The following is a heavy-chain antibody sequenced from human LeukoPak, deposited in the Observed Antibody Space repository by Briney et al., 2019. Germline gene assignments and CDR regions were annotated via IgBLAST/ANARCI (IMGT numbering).Heavy chain of an antibody. J-gene: IGHJ6*02. CDR2: ISAYNGDT. CDR1: GYTFTSYG. Sequence: GASVKVSCKASGYTFTSYGFSWVRQAPGQGLEWMGWISAYNGDTSYAQKFQGRVTMTTDTSTSTVYMELRSLRSDDTAVYYCARDSYYYYYGMDVWGQGTTVTVSS. V-gene: IGHV1-18*01. CDR3: ARDSYYYYYGMDV.